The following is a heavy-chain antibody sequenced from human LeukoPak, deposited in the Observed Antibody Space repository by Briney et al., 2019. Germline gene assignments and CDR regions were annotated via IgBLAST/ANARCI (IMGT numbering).Heavy chain of an antibody. V-gene: IGHV4-59*01. Sequence: SETLSLTCTVSGGSINSYYWSWIRQPPGKRLEWIGYIYYSGSTNYNPSLKSRVTISRDTSKNQFSLKLRSVTAADTAVYYCTSGGMVSGDYWGHGTLVTVSS. CDR1: GGSINSYY. J-gene: IGHJ4*01. D-gene: IGHD2-8*01. CDR3: TSGGMVSGDY. CDR2: IYYSGST.